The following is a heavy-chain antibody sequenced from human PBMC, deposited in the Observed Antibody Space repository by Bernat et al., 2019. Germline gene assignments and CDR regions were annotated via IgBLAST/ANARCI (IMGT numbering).Heavy chain of an antibody. CDR1: GFTFSNAW. Sequence: EVQLVESGGGLVKPGGSLRLSCAASGFTFSNAWMSWVRQAPGKGLEWVGRIKSKTDGGTTDYAEPVKGRFTISRDDSKHTLYLQMNSLKTEDTAVYYCTTVLPDDYGDDYWGQGTLVTVSS. CDR2: IKSKTDGGTT. V-gene: IGHV3-15*01. J-gene: IGHJ4*02. CDR3: TTVLPDDYGDDY. D-gene: IGHD4-17*01.